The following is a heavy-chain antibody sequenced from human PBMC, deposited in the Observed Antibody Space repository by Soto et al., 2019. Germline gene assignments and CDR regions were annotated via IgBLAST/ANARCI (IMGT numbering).Heavy chain of an antibody. Sequence: QVQLQESGPGLVKPSETLTLTCPVSSDSMTSYYWTWIRQPPGKGLEFIGYIYHSGVTNYNPSLKSRVTISLDTSKTHFSLRLSFVTAADTAVYYCARMSLFYCFHSWGQGALVTVSS. J-gene: IGHJ5*01. CDR1: SDSMTSYY. CDR2: IYHSGVT. V-gene: IGHV4-59*01. CDR3: ARMSLFYCFHS. D-gene: IGHD2-21*01.